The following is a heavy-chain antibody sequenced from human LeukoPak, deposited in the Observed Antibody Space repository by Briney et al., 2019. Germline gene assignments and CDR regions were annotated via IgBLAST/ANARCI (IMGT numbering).Heavy chain of an antibody. CDR2: ISSKAKGGTT. D-gene: IGHD6-19*01. CDR1: GFIFGHYA. J-gene: IGHJ4*02. CDR3: TRTGSSGWYSLDYFDY. V-gene: IGHV3-49*04. Sequence: VRLFCTTSGFIFGHYAMTWVRQARAKGLEWVSFISSKAKGGTTEYAASVKGRFTISRDDSKSIAYLQMNSLKTEDTAVYYCTRTGSSGWYSLDYFDYWGEGTLVTASS.